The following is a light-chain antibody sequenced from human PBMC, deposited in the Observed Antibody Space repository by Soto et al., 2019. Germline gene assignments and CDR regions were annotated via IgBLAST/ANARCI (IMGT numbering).Light chain of an antibody. J-gene: IGKJ5*01. CDR1: QSVDSNY. Sequence: EIVVTQSPGTPSLSPGERATLSCRASQSVDSNYLAWYQLKPGQAPRLIISGASTRATGTPDRFSGSGSGTDFTLTISRLQPEDFAVYYCQQYDTSPWTFGQGTRLEIK. V-gene: IGKV3-20*01. CDR3: QQYDTSPWT. CDR2: GAS.